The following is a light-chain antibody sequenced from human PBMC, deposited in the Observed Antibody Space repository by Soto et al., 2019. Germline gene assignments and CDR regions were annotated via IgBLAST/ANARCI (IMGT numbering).Light chain of an antibody. Sequence: ESVLTQSPATLSLSPGERGTLSCRASESVTDYLAWYQQKPGQAPRLLVYDVSNRATGIPARFSGGGSGTDFTLTISNVEPEDLAVYYCQQNGSTPYSFGQGTKLEIK. V-gene: IGKV3-11*01. J-gene: IGKJ2*03. CDR3: QQNGSTPYS. CDR2: DVS. CDR1: ESVTDY.